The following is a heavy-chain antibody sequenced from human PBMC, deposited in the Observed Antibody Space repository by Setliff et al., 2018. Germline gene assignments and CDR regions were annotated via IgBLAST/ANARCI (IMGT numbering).Heavy chain of an antibody. CDR2: INHSGST. Sequence: SETLSLTCAVYGGSFSGYHWSWIRQPPGKGLEWIGEINHSGSTNYNPSLKSRVTISVDTSKNQFSLKLSSVTAADTAVYYCARGKVLYDYVWGSYRYEDYYYGMDVWGQGTTVTV. CDR1: GGSFSGYH. J-gene: IGHJ6*02. CDR3: ARGKVLYDYVWGSYRYEDYYYGMDV. V-gene: IGHV4-34*01. D-gene: IGHD3-16*02.